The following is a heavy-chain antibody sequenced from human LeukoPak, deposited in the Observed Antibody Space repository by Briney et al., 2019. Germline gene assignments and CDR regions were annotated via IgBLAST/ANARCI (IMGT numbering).Heavy chain of an antibody. CDR2: ISSSGRYI. D-gene: IGHD6-19*01. CDR3: AREQWLVRGPFDY. V-gene: IGHV3-21*01. Sequence: PGGSLRLSCAASGFTFSTYNMNWVRQAPGKGLEWVSSISSSGRYIYYGDSVKGRFTISRDNAKNSLYLQMNTLRAEDSAVYYCAREQWLVRGPFDYWGQGTPVTVS. CDR1: GFTFSTYN. J-gene: IGHJ4*02.